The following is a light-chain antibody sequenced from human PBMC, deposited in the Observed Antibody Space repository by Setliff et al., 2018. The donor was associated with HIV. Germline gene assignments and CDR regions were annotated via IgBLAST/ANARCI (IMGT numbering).Light chain of an antibody. Sequence: NFMLTQPHSVSESPGKTVTISCTRSSGSIASNYVQWYQQRPGTSPTTVIYADDQRPSGVPDRFSGSIDSSSKSASLTISGLKTEDEADYYCQSYDNNNHAVVFGGGT. CDR3: QSYDNNNHAVV. CDR1: SGSIASNY. CDR2: ADD. J-gene: IGLJ2*01. V-gene: IGLV6-57*01.